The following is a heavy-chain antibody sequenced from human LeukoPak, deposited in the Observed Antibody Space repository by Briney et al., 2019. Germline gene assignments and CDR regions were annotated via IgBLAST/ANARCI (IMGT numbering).Heavy chain of an antibody. J-gene: IGHJ3*02. CDR1: GFTFSSDG. CDR2: IWYDGSNK. Sequence: PGRSLRLSCAAPGFTFSSDGMHWVRQAPGKGLEWVAVIWYDGSNKYYADSVKGRFTISRDNSKNTLYLQMNSLRAEDTAVYYCARDGDYNDAFDIWGQGTMVTVSS. D-gene: IGHD4-17*01. V-gene: IGHV3-33*01. CDR3: ARDGDYNDAFDI.